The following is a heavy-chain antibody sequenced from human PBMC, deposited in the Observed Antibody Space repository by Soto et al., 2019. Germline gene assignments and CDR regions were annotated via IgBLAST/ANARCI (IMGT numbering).Heavy chain of an antibody. CDR3: AREPDELRYFDWLPAYYYYGMDV. Sequence: GASVKVSCKASGYTFTSYYMHWVRQAPGQGLEWMGIINPSDGSTSYAQKFQGRVTMTTDTSTSTAYMELRSLRSDDTAVYYCAREPDELRYFDWLPAYYYYGMDVWGQGTTVTVSS. J-gene: IGHJ6*01. CDR2: INPSDGST. D-gene: IGHD3-9*01. CDR1: GYTFTSYY. V-gene: IGHV1-46*01.